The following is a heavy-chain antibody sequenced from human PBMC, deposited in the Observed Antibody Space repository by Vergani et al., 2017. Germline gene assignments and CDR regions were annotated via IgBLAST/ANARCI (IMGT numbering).Heavy chain of an antibody. Sequence: EVQLVDSGGGLVQPGGSLRLSCAASGFTFSSYEMNWVRQAPGKGLEWVSYISSSGSSIYYADSVKGRFTISRDNAKNSLYLQMNSLRAEDTAVYYCARAGYYGRXFDCWGQGTLVTVSS. CDR2: ISSSGSSI. J-gene: IGHJ4*02. CDR1: GFTFSSYE. V-gene: IGHV3-48*03. CDR3: ARAGYYGRXFDC. D-gene: IGHD3-10*01.